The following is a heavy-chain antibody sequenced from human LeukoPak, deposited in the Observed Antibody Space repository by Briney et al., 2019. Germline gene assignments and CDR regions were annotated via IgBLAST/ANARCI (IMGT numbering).Heavy chain of an antibody. D-gene: IGHD2-15*01. J-gene: IGHJ4*02. V-gene: IGHV1-46*01. CDR3: ARAGKEGGIRPG. CDR1: GYTFTSYY. CDR2: INPSGGST. Sequence: ASVKVSCKGSGYTFTSYYMHWVRQAPGQGLEWMVIINPSGGSTSYAQKFQGRVTMTADTSTSTAYMELRSLRSDDTAVYYCARAGKEGGIRPGWGQGTLVTVSS.